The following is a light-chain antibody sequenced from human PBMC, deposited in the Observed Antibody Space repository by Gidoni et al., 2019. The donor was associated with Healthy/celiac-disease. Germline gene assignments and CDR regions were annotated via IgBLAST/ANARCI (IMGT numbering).Light chain of an antibody. CDR2: KAS. V-gene: IGKV1-5*03. CDR3: QQYNSYSGT. J-gene: IGKJ1*01. Sequence: DSEMTESPSTLSASVGDRVTITCRASQSISSWLAWYQQKPGKAPKLLIYKASSLERGVPSRFRGSGSGTDFTLTISSLQPDDFATYYCQQYNSYSGTFGQGTKVEIK. CDR1: QSISSW.